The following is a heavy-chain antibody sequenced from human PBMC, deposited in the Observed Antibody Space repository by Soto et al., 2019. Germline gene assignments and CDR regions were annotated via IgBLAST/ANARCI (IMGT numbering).Heavy chain of an antibody. CDR3: ARESPSSQWLPTRYFDY. J-gene: IGHJ4*02. Sequence: EVQLVESGGDLVQPGGSLRLSCAASRFTFSDYSMNWVRQAPGKGLEWVSYISGGGETIYYAESVRGRFTISRDNAKNSLFLQMNSLREEDTAVYYCARESPSSQWLPTRYFDYWGQGTLVTVSS. CDR1: RFTFSDYS. D-gene: IGHD6-19*01. V-gene: IGHV3-48*02. CDR2: ISGGGETI.